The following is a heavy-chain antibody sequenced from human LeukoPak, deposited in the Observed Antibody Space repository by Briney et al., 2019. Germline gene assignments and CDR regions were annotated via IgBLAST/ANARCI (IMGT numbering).Heavy chain of an antibody. CDR2: IKQDGSET. CDR3: ARERSSGWCDY. D-gene: IGHD6-19*01. Sequence: PGGSLRLSCAASGFTFTNYWMTWVRQAPGKGLEWVANIKQDGSETYYGDSVKGRFTISRDNAKNSLYLEMNSLRAEDTAVYYCARERSSGWCDYRGQGTLVTVSS. V-gene: IGHV3-7*01. CDR1: GFTFTNYW. J-gene: IGHJ4*02.